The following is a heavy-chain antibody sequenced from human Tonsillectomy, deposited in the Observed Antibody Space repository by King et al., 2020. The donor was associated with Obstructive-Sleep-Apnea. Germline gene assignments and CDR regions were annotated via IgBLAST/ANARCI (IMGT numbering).Heavy chain of an antibody. V-gene: IGHV3-23*04. CDR1: GFTFSNYA. CDR2: VNTWCGTT. CDR3: AKRVDTAMVFDY. Sequence: DVQLVESGGGLVQPGGSLRLSCAASGFTFSNYAMSWVRQAPGKGLEWVSAVNTWCGTTYYPDSVKGRFTISRDNSKNTLYLQMNSLRAEDTAVYYCAKRVDTAMVFDYWGQGTLVTVSS. D-gene: IGHD5-18*01. J-gene: IGHJ4*02.